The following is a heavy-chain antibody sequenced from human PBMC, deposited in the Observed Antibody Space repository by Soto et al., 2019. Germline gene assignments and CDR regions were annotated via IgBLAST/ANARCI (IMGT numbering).Heavy chain of an antibody. Sequence: PSETLSLTCTVSGGSISSYYWSWIRQPPGKGLEWIGYIYYSGSTNYNPSLKSRVTISVDTSKNQFSLKLSSVTAADTAVYYCGSRYGSCLAYSGQGTLVTVSS. J-gene: IGHJ4*02. V-gene: IGHV4-59*08. CDR2: IYYSGST. CDR1: GGSISSYY. CDR3: GSRYGSCLAY. D-gene: IGHD4-17*01.